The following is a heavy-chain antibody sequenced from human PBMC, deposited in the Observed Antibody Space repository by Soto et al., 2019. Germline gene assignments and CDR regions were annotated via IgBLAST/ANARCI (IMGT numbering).Heavy chain of an antibody. CDR2: IYYSGST. J-gene: IGHJ4*02. V-gene: IGHV4-31*03. CDR1: GGSVSSGSYY. Sequence: SETLSLTCTVSGGSVSSGSYYWSWIRQHPGKGLEWIGYIYYSGSTYYNPSLKSRVTISVDTSKNQFSLKLSSVTAADTAVYYCARGTDDSERKFDYWGQGTLVTVSS. D-gene: IGHD3-3*01. CDR3: ARGTDDSERKFDY.